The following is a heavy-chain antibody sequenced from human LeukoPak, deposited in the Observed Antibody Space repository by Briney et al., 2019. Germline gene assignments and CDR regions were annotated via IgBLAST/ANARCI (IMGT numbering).Heavy chain of an antibody. D-gene: IGHD1-26*01. CDR1: GGTFSSYA. CDR3: ARDRRASGSYYRWFDP. V-gene: IGHV1-69*01. J-gene: IGHJ5*02. CDR2: IIPIFGTA. Sequence: ASVKVSCEASGGTFSSYAISWVRRAPGQGLEWMGGIIPIFGTANYAQKFQGRVTITADESTSTAYMELSSLRSEDTAVYYCARDRRASGSYYRWFDPWGQGTLVTVSS.